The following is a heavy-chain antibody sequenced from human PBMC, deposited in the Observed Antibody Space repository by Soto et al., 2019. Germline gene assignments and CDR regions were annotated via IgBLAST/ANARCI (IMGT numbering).Heavy chain of an antibody. D-gene: IGHD2-15*01. CDR3: ARTLIVSAHYYYGMDV. CDR2: INPNSGGT. Sequence: ASVKVSCKASGGTFSTYTITWVRQAPGQGLEWMGWINPNSGGTNYAQKFQGWVTMTRDTSISTAYMELSRLRSDDTAVYHCARTLIVSAHYYYGMDVWAQGTTVTVSS. J-gene: IGHJ6*02. V-gene: IGHV1-2*04. CDR1: GGTFSTYT.